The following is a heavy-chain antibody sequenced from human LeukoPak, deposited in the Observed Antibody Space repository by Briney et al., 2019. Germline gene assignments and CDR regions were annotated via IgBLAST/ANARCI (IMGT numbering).Heavy chain of an antibody. V-gene: IGHV4-34*09. Sequence: SETLSLTCAVYGGSFSGYYWSWIRQPPGKGLEWIGEINHSGSTNYDPSLKSRVTISVDTSKNQFSLKLSSVTAADTAVYYCARVSGYYYYFDYWGQGTLVTVSS. CDR2: INHSGST. CDR3: ARVSGYYYYFDY. J-gene: IGHJ4*02. CDR1: GGSFSGYY. D-gene: IGHD3-22*01.